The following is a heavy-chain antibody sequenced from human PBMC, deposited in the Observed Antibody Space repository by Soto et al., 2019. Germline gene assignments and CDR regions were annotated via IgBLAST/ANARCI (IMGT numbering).Heavy chain of an antibody. CDR2: ISYDGSNK. V-gene: IGHV3-30*18. Sequence: PWGSLRLSCAASGFTFSSYGMHWVRQAPGKGLEWVAVISYDGSNKYYADSVKGRFTISRDNSKNTLYLQMNSLRAEDTAVYYCAKALLLITIFGVVISKYYYYYGMDVWGQGTTVTVS. J-gene: IGHJ6*02. CDR1: GFTFSSYG. CDR3: AKALLLITIFGVVISKYYYYYGMDV. D-gene: IGHD3-3*01.